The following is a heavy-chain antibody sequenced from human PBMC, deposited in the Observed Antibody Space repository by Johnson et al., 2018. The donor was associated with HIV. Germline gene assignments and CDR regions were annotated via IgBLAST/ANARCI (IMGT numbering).Heavy chain of an antibody. J-gene: IGHJ3*02. Sequence: MQLVESGGGVVQPGRSLRLSCAASGFTFSSYAMHWVRQAPGKGLEWVAFIRYDGSNKYYADSVKGRFTISRDNSKNTLYLQMNSLRAEDTAVYYCARGKAWIQSWDDAFDIWGQGTVVTVSS. CDR1: GFTFSSYA. CDR2: IRYDGSNK. D-gene: IGHD5-18*01. V-gene: IGHV3-30*02. CDR3: ARGKAWIQSWDDAFDI.